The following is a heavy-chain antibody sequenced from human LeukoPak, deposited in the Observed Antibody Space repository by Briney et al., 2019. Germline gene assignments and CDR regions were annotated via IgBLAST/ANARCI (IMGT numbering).Heavy chain of an antibody. D-gene: IGHD3-22*01. CDR2: IYYSGST. CDR3: ASYDSGGLGY. CDR1: GGSISSGGYY. V-gene: IGHV4-31*03. J-gene: IGHJ4*02. Sequence: SETLPLICTVSGGSISSGGYYWSWIRQHPGKGLEWIGYIYYSGSTYYNPSLKSRVTISVDKSKNQFSLKLSSVTAADTAVYYCASYDSGGLGYWGQGTLVTVSS.